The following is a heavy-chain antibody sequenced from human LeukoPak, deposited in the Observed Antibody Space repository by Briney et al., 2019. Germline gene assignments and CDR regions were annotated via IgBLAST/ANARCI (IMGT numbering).Heavy chain of an antibody. CDR2: INPNSGGT. Sequence: ASVKVSCKASGYTFTSYGISWVRQAPGQGLEWMGWINPNSGGTNYAQKFQGRVTMTRDTSISTAYMELRSLRSDDTAVYYCARTTGTSYYYYMDVWGKGTTVTISS. D-gene: IGHD1-1*01. CDR1: GYTFTSYG. V-gene: IGHV1-2*02. J-gene: IGHJ6*03. CDR3: ARTTGTSYYYYMDV.